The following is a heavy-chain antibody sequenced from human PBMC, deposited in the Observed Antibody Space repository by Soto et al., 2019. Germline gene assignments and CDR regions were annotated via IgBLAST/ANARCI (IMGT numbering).Heavy chain of an antibody. CDR2: IYYSGST. D-gene: IGHD2-2*01. CDR3: ARVVGGYYYGMDV. V-gene: IGHV4-39*07. Sequence: PSETLSLTCTVSSGSISSGSYYWDWIRQPPGKGLEWIGNIYYSGSTNYNPSLESRVTISVDTSKNQFSLKLSSVTAADTAVYYCARVVGGYYYGMDVWGQGTTVTVSS. J-gene: IGHJ6*02. CDR1: SGSISSGSYY.